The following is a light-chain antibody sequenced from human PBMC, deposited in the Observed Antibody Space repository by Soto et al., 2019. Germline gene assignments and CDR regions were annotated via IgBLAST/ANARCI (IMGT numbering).Light chain of an antibody. CDR3: QQGSKGPRT. V-gene: IGKV3-11*01. J-gene: IGKJ1*01. CDR2: DVS. CDR1: QNISNY. Sequence: SWSAPESATVACWASQNISNYLIWYQQKPGQDTRLLLYDVSNRATGIPARFSGSGSGTDFTLTISSLEPEDYTVYYCQQGSKGPRTCGQATK.